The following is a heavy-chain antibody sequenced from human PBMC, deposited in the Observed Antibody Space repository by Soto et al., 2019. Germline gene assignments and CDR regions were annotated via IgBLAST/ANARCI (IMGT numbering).Heavy chain of an antibody. CDR3: ARDSLDGSNYDFWSGYPQPFDY. V-gene: IGHV3-7*05. J-gene: IGHJ4*02. CDR2: IKQDGSEK. CDR1: GFTFSSYW. Sequence: EVQLVESGGGLVQPGGSLRLSCAASGFTFSSYWMSWVRQAPGKGLEWVANIKQDGSEKYYVDSVKGRFTISRDNAKNSLYLQMNSLSAEDTAVYYCARDSLDGSNYDFWSGYPQPFDYWGQGTLVTVSS. D-gene: IGHD3-3*01.